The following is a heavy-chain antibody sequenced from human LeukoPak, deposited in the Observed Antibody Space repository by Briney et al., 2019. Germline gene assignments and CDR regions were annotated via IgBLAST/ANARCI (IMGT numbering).Heavy chain of an antibody. CDR1: GFTFTNAW. CDR3: STLTSRGLSDS. J-gene: IGHJ4*02. V-gene: IGHV3-15*07. CDR2: IKSKADGETI. Sequence: GGSLRLSCAASGFTFTNAWMNWVRQAPGKGLEWVGRIKSKADGETIDYAAPVKGRFTFSRDDSKNMLHLQMNSLKSEDTAVYYCSTLTSRGLSDSWGQGTLVTVSS. D-gene: IGHD1-20*01.